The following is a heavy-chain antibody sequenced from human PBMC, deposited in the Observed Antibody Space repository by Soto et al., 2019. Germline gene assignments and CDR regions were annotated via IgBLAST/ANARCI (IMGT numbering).Heavy chain of an antibody. J-gene: IGHJ6*02. CDR2: IDPSDSYT. Sequence: PGKYLRICCKGSGYSFTSDWISWVRQMPGKGLEWMGRIDPSDSYTNYSPSFQGHVTISADKSISTAYLQWSSLKASDTAMYYCASDLPSIAARPTNLFYYYGMDVWGQGTTVTVSS. V-gene: IGHV5-10-1*01. CDR3: ASDLPSIAARPTNLFYYYGMDV. D-gene: IGHD6-6*01. CDR1: GYSFTSDW.